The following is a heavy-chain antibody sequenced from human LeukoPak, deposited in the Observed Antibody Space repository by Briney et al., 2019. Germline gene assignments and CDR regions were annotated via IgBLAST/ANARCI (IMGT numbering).Heavy chain of an antibody. CDR3: ARDRGWYHADS. J-gene: IGHJ4*02. Sequence: SGGSLRLSCAASGFTFSSYWMSWARQAPGKGLEWVANIKEDGSWRHYAVSVQGRFTISRDNAKNSLYLQMNSLRAEDTAVYYCARDRGWYHADSWGQGTLVTVSS. D-gene: IGHD6-19*01. CDR2: IKEDGSWR. V-gene: IGHV3-7*01. CDR1: GFTFSSYW.